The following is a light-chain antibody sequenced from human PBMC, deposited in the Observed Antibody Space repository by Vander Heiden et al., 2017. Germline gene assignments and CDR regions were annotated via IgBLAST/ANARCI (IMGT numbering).Light chain of an antibody. CDR2: WAS. V-gene: IGKV4-1*01. CDR1: QSVLYSSNNKNY. J-gene: IGKJ1*01. CDR3: QQDESNVSWT. Sequence: DIVMTQSPDSLAVSLGERATINCKSSQSVLYSSNNKNYLAWYQQKPGQPPKLLIYWASTREAGVPDRFSGSWYGTDFTLTISSRQAEDVAVYYCQQDESNVSWTFGQGTKVEIK.